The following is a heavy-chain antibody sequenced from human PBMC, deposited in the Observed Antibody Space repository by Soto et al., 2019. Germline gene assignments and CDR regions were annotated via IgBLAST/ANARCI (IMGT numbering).Heavy chain of an antibody. V-gene: IGHV3-23*01. Sequence: EVQLLESGGGLVQPGGSLRLSCAASGFTFSSYAMRWVRQAPGKGLEWVSAISGSGGSTYYADSVKGRFTISRDNSKNTLYLQMNSLRAEDTAVDYCAKEPRGWLRLQYYCDYWGQVTLVTVSS. J-gene: IGHJ4*02. CDR1: GFTFSSYA. CDR2: ISGSGGST. CDR3: AKEPRGWLRLQYYCDY. D-gene: IGHD5-12*01.